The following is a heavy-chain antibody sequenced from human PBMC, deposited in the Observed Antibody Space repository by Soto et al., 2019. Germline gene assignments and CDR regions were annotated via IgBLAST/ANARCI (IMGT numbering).Heavy chain of an antibody. J-gene: IGHJ6*02. D-gene: IGHD3-22*01. CDR3: ARDEQYYYDSSGYRYYYGMDV. CDR1: GFTLCCCE. CDR2: ISSSGSTI. V-gene: IGHV3-48*03. Sequence: VSGFTLCCCEMNWARQAPGKGLEGVSYISSSGSTIYYADAVKGRFTISRDNAKNSLYLQMNSLRAEDTAVYYCARDEQYYYDSSGYRYYYGMDVWGQGT.